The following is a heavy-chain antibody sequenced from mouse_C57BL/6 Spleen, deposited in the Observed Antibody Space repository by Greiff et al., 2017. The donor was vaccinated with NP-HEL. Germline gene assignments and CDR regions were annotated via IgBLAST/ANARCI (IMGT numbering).Heavy chain of an antibody. J-gene: IGHJ2*01. V-gene: IGHV5-4*03. Sequence: EVKLMESGGGLVKPGGSLKLSCAASGFTFSSYAMSWVRQTPEKRLEWVATISDGGSYTYYPDNVKGRFTISRDNAKNNLYLQMSHLKSEDTAMYYCARGAIYYDYVLDYWGQGTTLTVSS. D-gene: IGHD2-4*01. CDR1: GFTFSSYA. CDR3: ARGAIYYDYVLDY. CDR2: ISDGGSYT.